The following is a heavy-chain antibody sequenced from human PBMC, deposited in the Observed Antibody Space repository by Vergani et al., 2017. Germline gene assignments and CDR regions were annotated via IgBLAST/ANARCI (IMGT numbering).Heavy chain of an antibody. CDR1: GGSISSSSYY. V-gene: IGHV4-39*01. J-gene: IGHJ5*02. D-gene: IGHD3-3*01. CDR2: IYYSGST. Sequence: QLQLQESGPGLVKPSETLSLTCTVSGGSISSSSYYWGWIRQPPGKGREWVGSIYYSGSTSYNPSLKRRVTISVDTSKNQFSLQLSSVTAAATAVYYCARQTDYDFWSGFSPWGQGTLVTVSS. CDR3: ARQTDYDFWSGFSP.